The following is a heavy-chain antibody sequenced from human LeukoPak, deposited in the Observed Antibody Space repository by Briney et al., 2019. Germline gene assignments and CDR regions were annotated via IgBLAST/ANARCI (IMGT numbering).Heavy chain of an antibody. V-gene: IGHV3-48*01. CDR2: IRSDSSAT. J-gene: IGHJ4*02. D-gene: IGHD6-13*01. CDR1: GFSFTSHS. Sequence: HPGGSLRLSCATSGFSFTSHSMNWVRQAPGKGLEWLSHIRSDSSATYYADSVKGRFTMSRDNARKSLFLQMNSLRGEDTAVYYCASWAGAAAGFSGPFDYWGQGTLVTVSS. CDR3: ASWAGAAAGFSGPFDY.